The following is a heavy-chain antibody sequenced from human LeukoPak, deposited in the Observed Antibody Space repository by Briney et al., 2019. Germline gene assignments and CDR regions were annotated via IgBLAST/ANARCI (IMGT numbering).Heavy chain of an antibody. J-gene: IGHJ4*02. Sequence: PSETLSLTCAVSGYSISSGYYWGWIRQPPGKGLEWIGCIYHSGSTYYNPSLKSRVTISVDTSKNHFSLKLSSVTAADTAVYYCARRYSSGWYNYWGQGTLVTVSS. D-gene: IGHD6-19*01. CDR1: GYSISSGYY. CDR3: ARRYSSGWYNY. V-gene: IGHV4-38-2*01. CDR2: IYHSGST.